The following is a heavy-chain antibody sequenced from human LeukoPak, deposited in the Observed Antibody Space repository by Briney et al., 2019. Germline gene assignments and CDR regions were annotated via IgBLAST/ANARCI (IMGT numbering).Heavy chain of an antibody. J-gene: IGHJ5*02. CDR2: MNPNSGNT. CDR1: GYTFTSYD. D-gene: IGHD2-2*01. CDR3: GRGGDIVVVPAAEYNWFDP. V-gene: IGHV1-8*01. Sequence: ASVKVSCKASGYTFTSYDINWVRQATGQGLEWMGWMNPNSGNTGYAQKFQGRVTMTRNTSISTAYMELSSLRSEDTAVYYCGRGGDIVVVPAAEYNWFDPWGQGTLVTVSS.